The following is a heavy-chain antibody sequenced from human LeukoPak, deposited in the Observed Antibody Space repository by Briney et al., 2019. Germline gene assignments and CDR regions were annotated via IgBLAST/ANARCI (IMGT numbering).Heavy chain of an antibody. CDR3: AKGLEMATISPPDY. J-gene: IGHJ4*02. CDR2: ISGSGGTT. CDR1: GFSFSSYA. D-gene: IGHD5-24*01. Sequence: GGSLRLSCAASGFSFSSYAMSWVRQAPGKGLEWVSVISGSGGTTYYADSVKGRFTISRDNSKNTLYLQMNSLRAEDTAVYYCAKGLEMATISPPDYRGQGTLATVSS. V-gene: IGHV3-23*01.